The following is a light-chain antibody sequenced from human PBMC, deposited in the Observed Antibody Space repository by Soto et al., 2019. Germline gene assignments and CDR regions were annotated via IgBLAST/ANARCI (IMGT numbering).Light chain of an antibody. J-gene: IGLJ2*01. CDR1: SSNFGAGYD. CDR2: AND. V-gene: IGLV1-40*01. Sequence: QAVVTQPPSVSGAPGQRITISCTGSSSNFGAGYDVHWYQQLPGTAPKLLIYANDDRPSGVPDRFSGSTSGTSASLAITGLQAEDAADYYCQSYDNSLLAYVFGGGTKLTVL. CDR3: QSYDNSLLAYV.